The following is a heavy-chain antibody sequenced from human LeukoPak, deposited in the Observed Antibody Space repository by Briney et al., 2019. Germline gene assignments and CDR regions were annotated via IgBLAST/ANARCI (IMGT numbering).Heavy chain of an antibody. CDR2: IYPGDSDT. CDR1: GYSFTSYW. Sequence: GESLKISCKGSGYSFTSYWIGWVRQMPGKGLERMGIIYPGDSDTRYSPSFQGQVTISADKSISTAYLQWSSLKASDTAMYYCARALATVVTSSYYFDYWGQGTLVTVSS. J-gene: IGHJ4*02. V-gene: IGHV5-51*01. D-gene: IGHD4-23*01. CDR3: ARALATVVTSSYYFDY.